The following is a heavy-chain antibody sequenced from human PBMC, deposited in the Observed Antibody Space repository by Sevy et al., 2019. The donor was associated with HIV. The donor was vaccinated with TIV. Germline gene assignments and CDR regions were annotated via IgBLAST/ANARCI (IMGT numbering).Heavy chain of an antibody. D-gene: IGHD1-26*01. V-gene: IGHV1-18*04. CDR1: GYTFTSYG. CDR3: ARDLGRSYYTHDAFDI. J-gene: IGHJ3*02. Sequence: ASVKVSCKASGYTFTSYGISWVRQAPGQGLEWMGWISAYNGNTNYAQTPQGRVTMTTDTSTSTAYMELRSLRSDDTAVYYCARDLGRSYYTHDAFDIWGQGTMVTVSS. CDR2: ISAYNGNT.